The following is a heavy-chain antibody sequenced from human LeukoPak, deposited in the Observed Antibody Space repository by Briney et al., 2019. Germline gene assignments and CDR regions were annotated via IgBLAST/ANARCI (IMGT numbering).Heavy chain of an antibody. CDR2: IYYSGST. CDR1: GDSVSSYY. J-gene: IGHJ3*02. CDR3: ARLGLSTIDAFDI. Sequence: PSETLSLTCTVSGDSVSSYYWSWIRQPPGKGLEWIGYIYYSGSTNYNPSLKSRVTISVDTSKNQFSLKLSSVTAADTAVYYCARLGLSTIDAFDIWGQGTMVTVSS. V-gene: IGHV4-59*08. D-gene: IGHD3-10*01.